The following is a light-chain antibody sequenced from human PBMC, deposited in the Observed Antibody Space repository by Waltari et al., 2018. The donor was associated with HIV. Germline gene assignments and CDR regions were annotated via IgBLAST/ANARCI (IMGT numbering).Light chain of an antibody. J-gene: IGKJ3*01. Sequence: IQVTQSPSSLSASVGDTIIIACRTSQNIDRNLNWYQQKPGSAPKRLVYGASHVLSGVPARFSVSGSGTDFALTIRGLQAEDFATYFCQQSYNTPPTFGPGTSMDVK. CDR2: GAS. CDR3: QQSYNTPPT. V-gene: IGKV1-39*01. CDR1: QNIDRN.